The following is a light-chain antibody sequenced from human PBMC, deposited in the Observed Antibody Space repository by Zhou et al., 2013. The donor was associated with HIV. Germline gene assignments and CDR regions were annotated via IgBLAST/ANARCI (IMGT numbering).Light chain of an antibody. CDR1: QSVVGN. Sequence: VVMTQSPATLSLSPGERATLSCRASQSVVGNLAWYQQKPGQAPRLLIYGVSNRAPGIPARFSGSGSETEFTLTISCLQSEDFATYYCQQYYSYPFTFGPGTKVDIK. V-gene: IGKV3-15*01. J-gene: IGKJ3*01. CDR2: GVS. CDR3: QQYYSYPFT.